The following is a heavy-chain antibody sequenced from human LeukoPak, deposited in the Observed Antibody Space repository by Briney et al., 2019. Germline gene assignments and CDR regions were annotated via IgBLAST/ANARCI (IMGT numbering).Heavy chain of an antibody. CDR1: GGSISSGSYY. CDR2: IYYSGST. V-gene: IGHV4-39*07. CDR3: ARGTDSSGYYYY. J-gene: IGHJ4*02. Sequence: KPSKTLSLTCTVSGGSISSGSYYWGWIRQPPGKGLEWIGSIYYSGSTYYNPSLKSRVTISVDTSKNQFSLKLSSVTAADTAVYYCARGTDSSGYYYYWGQGTLVTVSS. D-gene: IGHD3-22*01.